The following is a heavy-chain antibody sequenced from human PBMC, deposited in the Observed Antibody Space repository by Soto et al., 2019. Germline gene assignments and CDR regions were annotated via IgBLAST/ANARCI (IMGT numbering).Heavy chain of an antibody. CDR1: GYNFARNH. CDR3: ARDRFGSWTFDY. J-gene: IGHJ4*02. D-gene: IGHD6-13*01. CDR2: INPSDYST. V-gene: IGHV1-46*01. Sequence: QVQLVQSGAEVREPGASVKVSCKASGYNFARNHMHWVRQTPGQGLEWLGIINPSDYSTSYAQKFRGRITVNRDTPTSTDYMELSGLTSEDTAVYYCARDRFGSWTFDYWGQGTLVTVSS.